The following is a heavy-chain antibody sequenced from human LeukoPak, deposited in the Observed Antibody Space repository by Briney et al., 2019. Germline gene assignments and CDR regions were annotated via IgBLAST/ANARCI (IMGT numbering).Heavy chain of an antibody. CDR2: IKQDGSEK. V-gene: IGHV3-7*01. CDR3: ARERAGLGSIHAFDI. J-gene: IGHJ3*02. D-gene: IGHD6-6*01. CDR1: GFTFSSYW. Sequence: GGSLRLSCAASGFTFSSYWMSWVRQAPGKGLEWVANIKQDGSEKYYVDSVKGRFTISRDNAKNSLYLQMNSLRAEDTAVYYCARERAGLGSIHAFDIWGQGTMVTVSS.